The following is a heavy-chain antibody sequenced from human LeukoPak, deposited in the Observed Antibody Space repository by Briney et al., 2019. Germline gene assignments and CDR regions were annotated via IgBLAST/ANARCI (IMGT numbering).Heavy chain of an antibody. D-gene: IGHD2-15*01. J-gene: IGHJ4*02. CDR1: GFTFSSYA. V-gene: IGHV3-23*01. CDR2: ISGSGGST. CDR3: AKSDCSGGSCQYYFDY. Sequence: GGSLRLSCAASGFTFSSYAMSWVRQAPGKGLEWVSAISGSGGSTYYADSVKGRFTISRDNSKNTLYLQMNSLRAEDTAVYYCAKSDCSGGSCQYYFDYWGQGTLVTVSP.